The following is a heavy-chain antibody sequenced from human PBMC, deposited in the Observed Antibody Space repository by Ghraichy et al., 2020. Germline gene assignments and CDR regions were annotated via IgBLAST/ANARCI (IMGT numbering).Heavy chain of an antibody. CDR1: GFTFSNHA. CDR2: LGGRGTGT. V-gene: IGHV3-23*01. CDR3: ARRSGYDTDHFDY. Sequence: GGSLRLSCVASGFTFSNHALSWVRQAPGEGLEWVAGLGGRGTGTHYADSVRGWFTISRDNSKNTLSLQMSSLRVEDTALYYCARRSGYDTDHFDYWGQGTLVTVSS. J-gene: IGHJ4*02. D-gene: IGHD5-12*01.